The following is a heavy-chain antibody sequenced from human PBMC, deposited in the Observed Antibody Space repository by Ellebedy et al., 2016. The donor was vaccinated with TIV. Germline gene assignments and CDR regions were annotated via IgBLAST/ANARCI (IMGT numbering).Heavy chain of an antibody. V-gene: IGHV4-59*08. D-gene: IGHD2-2*02. Sequence: SETLSLTCTVSGGSISSYYWSWIRQPPGKGLEWIGYIYYSGSTNYNPSLKSRVTISVDTSKNQFSLKLSSVTAADTAVYYCARHARYCSSTSCYSHYYYGIDVWGQGTTVTVSS. J-gene: IGHJ6*02. CDR2: IYYSGST. CDR1: GGSISSYY. CDR3: ARHARYCSSTSCYSHYYYGIDV.